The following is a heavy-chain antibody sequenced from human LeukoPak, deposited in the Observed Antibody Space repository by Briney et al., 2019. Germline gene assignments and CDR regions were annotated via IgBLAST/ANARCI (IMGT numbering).Heavy chain of an antibody. Sequence: PGGSLRLSCAASGLTFSSYAMHWVRQAPGKGLEWVAVISYDGSNKYYADSVKGRFTISRDNSKNTLYLQMNSLRAEDTAVYYCAREVRTLPPLVRWAYYGMDVWGQGTTVTVSS. CDR2: ISYDGSNK. CDR1: GLTFSSYA. J-gene: IGHJ6*02. D-gene: IGHD2-21*01. V-gene: IGHV3-30-3*01. CDR3: AREVRTLPPLVRWAYYGMDV.